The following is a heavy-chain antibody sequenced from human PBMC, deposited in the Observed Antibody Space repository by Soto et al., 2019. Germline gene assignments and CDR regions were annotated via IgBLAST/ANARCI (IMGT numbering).Heavy chain of an antibody. CDR2: IMPIFGRA. CDR3: ARFMVRGVCWFDP. Sequence: QVQLVQSGAEVKKPGSSVKVSCKASGGTFSSYAISWVRQAPGQGVEGMGGIMPIFGRANYGQKCQGRVTIGADQPTNRAYMELSRLGSEHTAVYYCARFMVRGVCWFDPWGQGTLVTVSS. CDR1: GGTFSSYA. J-gene: IGHJ5*02. V-gene: IGHV1-69*19. D-gene: IGHD3-10*01.